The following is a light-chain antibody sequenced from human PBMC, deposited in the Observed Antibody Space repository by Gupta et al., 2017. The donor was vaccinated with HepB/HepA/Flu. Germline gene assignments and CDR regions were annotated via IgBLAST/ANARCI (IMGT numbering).Light chain of an antibody. J-gene: IGLJ2*01. V-gene: IGLV1-44*01. CDR1: SSNIVSNT. CDR3: AAWDDSLSGLV. CDR2: NNH. Sequence: QSVLTQPPSASLTPGQRFTISCSGSSSNIVSNTVSWYQQLPGTAPKLLIYNNHQRPSGVSDRFSGSKSGTSASLAISGLQSEDEADYYCAAWDDSLSGLVFGGGTKLTVL.